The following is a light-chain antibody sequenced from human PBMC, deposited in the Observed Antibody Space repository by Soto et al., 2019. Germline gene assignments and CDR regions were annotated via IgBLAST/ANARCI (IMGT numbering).Light chain of an antibody. Sequence: EIVLTQSPGTLSLSPGERATLSCRASQSLTNSFLAWYQQKPGQAPRLLIYGASSRATGIPNRFSGRGSGTDFTLTISRLEPEDFAVYYCQQYGTSPLTFGGGTKVEIK. V-gene: IGKV3-20*01. J-gene: IGKJ4*01. CDR3: QQYGTSPLT. CDR2: GAS. CDR1: QSLTNSF.